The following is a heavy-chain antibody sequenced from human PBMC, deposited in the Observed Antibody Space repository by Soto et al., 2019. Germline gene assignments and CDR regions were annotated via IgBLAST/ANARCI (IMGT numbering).Heavy chain of an antibody. CDR3: ARDARNHYFDY. Sequence: GGSLRLSCAASGFTFSSYAMSWVRQAPGKGLEWVSAISGDGSSKYYADSVKGRFTISRDKSKNTLHLQMSSLRPEDTAIYYCARDARNHYFDYWGQGTLVTVSS. CDR2: ISGDGSSK. J-gene: IGHJ4*02. V-gene: IGHV3-23*01. CDR1: GFTFSSYA.